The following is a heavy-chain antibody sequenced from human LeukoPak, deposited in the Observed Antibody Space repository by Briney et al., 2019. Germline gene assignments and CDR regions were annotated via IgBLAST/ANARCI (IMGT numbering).Heavy chain of an antibody. Sequence: GRSLRLSCAASGFTFSTFPMHWVRQAPGEGLQWVAVISNDGANTYYADSLKGRFTISRDNSKNTLFLQTNNLTPDHTAVYYCARGAGTMVYYIDVWGNGTTVTVSS. D-gene: IGHD1-7*01. CDR1: GFTFSTFP. J-gene: IGHJ6*03. V-gene: IGHV3-30*04. CDR3: ARGAGTMVYYIDV. CDR2: ISNDGANT.